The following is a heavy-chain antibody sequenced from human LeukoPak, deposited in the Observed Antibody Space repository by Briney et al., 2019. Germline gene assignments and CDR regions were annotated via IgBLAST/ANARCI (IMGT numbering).Heavy chain of an antibody. CDR3: AKGSLDYYGSGSYDY. V-gene: IGHV3-9*01. D-gene: IGHD3-10*01. Sequence: GGSLRLSCAASGFTFTSYVMSWVRQAPGQGLEWVSGISWNSGSIGYADSVKGRFTISRDNAKDSLYLQMNSLRAEDTALYYCAKGSLDYYGSGSYDYWGQGTLVTVSS. CDR1: GFTFTSYV. CDR2: ISWNSGSI. J-gene: IGHJ4*02.